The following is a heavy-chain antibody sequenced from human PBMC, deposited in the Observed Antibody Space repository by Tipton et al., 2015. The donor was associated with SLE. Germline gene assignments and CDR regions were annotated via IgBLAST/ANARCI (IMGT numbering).Heavy chain of an antibody. Sequence: SLRLSCAASGFNFSNYGMYWVRQAPGKGLQWVATILSDGSHKYDVDSVKGRFTISRDNSKNMLYLQMNSLRAEDTAMYYCAKLGFVTIFGVMTSGTTENWGQGTLVTVSS. D-gene: IGHD3-3*01. CDR2: ILSDGSHK. CDR3: AKLGFVTIFGVMTSGTTEN. V-gene: IGHV3-30*18. CDR1: GFNFSNYG. J-gene: IGHJ4*02.